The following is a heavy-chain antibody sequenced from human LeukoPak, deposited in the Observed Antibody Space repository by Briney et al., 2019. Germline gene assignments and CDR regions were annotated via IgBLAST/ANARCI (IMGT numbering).Heavy chain of an antibody. CDR1: GYTFSGYY. V-gene: IGHV1-2*02. CDR3: ASLEVRVGGGWPNPFDY. Sequence: EASVKVSCKASGYTFSGYYMHWVRQAPGQGLEWMGWINPNSGGTNYAQKFQGRVTMTRDTSISTAYMELSRLRSDDTAVYYCASLEVRVGGGWPNPFDYWGQGTLVTVSS. D-gene: IGHD6-19*01. J-gene: IGHJ4*02. CDR2: INPNSGGT.